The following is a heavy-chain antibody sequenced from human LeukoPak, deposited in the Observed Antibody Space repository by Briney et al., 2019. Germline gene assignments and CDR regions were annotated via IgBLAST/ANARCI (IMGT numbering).Heavy chain of an antibody. V-gene: IGHV3-21*01. CDR1: GFTFSSYS. D-gene: IGHD6-13*01. J-gene: IGHJ6*03. Sequence: PGGSLRLSCAASGFTFSSYSMNWVRQAPGKGLEWVSSISSSSSYIYYADSVKGRFTISRDNAKNSLYLQMNSLRAEDTAVYYCARGLQSSWDKYYYYMDVWGKGTTVTVSS. CDR3: ARGLQSSWDKYYYYMDV. CDR2: ISSSSSYI.